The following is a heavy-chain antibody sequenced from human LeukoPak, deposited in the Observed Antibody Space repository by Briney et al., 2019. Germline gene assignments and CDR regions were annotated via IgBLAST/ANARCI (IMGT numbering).Heavy chain of an antibody. J-gene: IGHJ3*01. CDR1: GFTFDDYA. Sequence: GGSLRLSCAASGFTFDDYAMHWVRQAPGKGLEWVSGISWNSGSIGYADSVKGRFTISRDNAKNSLYLQMNSLRAEDTALYHCARGEGSNLALWGQGTMVTVSS. D-gene: IGHD1-26*01. CDR2: ISWNSGSI. V-gene: IGHV3-9*01. CDR3: ARGEGSNLAL.